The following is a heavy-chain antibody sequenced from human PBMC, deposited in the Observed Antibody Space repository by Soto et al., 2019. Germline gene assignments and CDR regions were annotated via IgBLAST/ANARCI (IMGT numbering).Heavy chain of an antibody. CDR2: IGGSGSSA. CDR1: GFTFKNFA. V-gene: IGHV3-23*01. Sequence: GGSLRLSCAASGFTFKNFAVSWVRQAPGKGMERVSAIGGSGSSANYADSVKGRFTVSRDDSKSTLYLQMSGLRVDDTALYYCAKDAVAYNGEWDWFDLWGQGTLVTVSS. CDR3: AKDAVAYNGEWDWFDL. D-gene: IGHD3-10*01. J-gene: IGHJ5*02.